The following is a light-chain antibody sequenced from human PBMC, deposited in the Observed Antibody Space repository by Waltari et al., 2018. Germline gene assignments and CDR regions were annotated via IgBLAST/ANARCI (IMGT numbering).Light chain of an antibody. J-gene: IGLJ3*02. CDR2: DVR. CDR1: SSDVGGHNY. CDR3: SSYSSSIIPWV. Sequence: QSALTQPASVSGSPGLSITLPCTGTSSDVGGHNYVPWSQQRPGKAPQLIIYDVRDRPSGVSDRFSGSKSGNTASLTISGLQAEDEADYYCSSYSSSIIPWVFGGGTRLTVL. V-gene: IGLV2-14*03.